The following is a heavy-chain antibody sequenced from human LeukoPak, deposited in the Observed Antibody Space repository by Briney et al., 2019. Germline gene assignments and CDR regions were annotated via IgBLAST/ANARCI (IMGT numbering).Heavy chain of an antibody. V-gene: IGHV4-39*07. CDR1: GGAISTSGYY. J-gene: IGHJ4*01. CDR3: ASLDAYNKFFED. D-gene: IGHD5-24*01. CDR2: IYYSGNN. Sequence: SEPLSLTCSVSGGAISTSGYYWGWIRQPPGKGLEWIGAIYYSGNNFYNPSLESRVTISVDTSKNQFSLKMISVTAADTSVYYCASLDAYNKFFEDWGQGTLVTVSS.